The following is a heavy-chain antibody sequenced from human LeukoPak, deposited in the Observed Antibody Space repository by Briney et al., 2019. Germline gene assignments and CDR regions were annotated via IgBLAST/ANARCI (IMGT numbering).Heavy chain of an antibody. CDR3: AKENSGWPPDY. J-gene: IGHJ4*02. Sequence: GGSLRLSCAAPGFTFSSYAMSWVRQAPGKGLEWVSGISGTGGSTYYADSLKGRFTISRDNSKNTLYLQMNSLRAEDTAVYYCAKENSGWPPDYWGQGTLVTVSS. D-gene: IGHD6-19*01. V-gene: IGHV3-23*01. CDR2: ISGTGGST. CDR1: GFTFSSYA.